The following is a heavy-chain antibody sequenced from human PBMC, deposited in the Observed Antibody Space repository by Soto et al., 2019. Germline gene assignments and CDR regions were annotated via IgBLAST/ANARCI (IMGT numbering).Heavy chain of an antibody. CDR2: IIPIFGTA. CDR3: ARGQGLRFLEWYPTVENYYYGMDV. CDR1: GGTFSSYA. D-gene: IGHD3-3*01. Sequence: QVQLVQSGAEVKKPGSSVKVSCKASGGTFSSYAISWVRQAPGQGLEWMGGIIPIFGTANYAQKFQGRVTITADESTSTAYMGLSSLRSEDTAVYYCARGQGLRFLEWYPTVENYYYGMDVWGQGTTVTVSS. V-gene: IGHV1-69*01. J-gene: IGHJ6*02.